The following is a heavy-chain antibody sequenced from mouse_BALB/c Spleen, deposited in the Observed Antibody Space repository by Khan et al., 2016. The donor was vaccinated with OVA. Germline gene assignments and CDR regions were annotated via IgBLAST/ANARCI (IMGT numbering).Heavy chain of an antibody. J-gene: IGHJ4*01. V-gene: IGHV3-2*02. CDR1: GYSITSNYA. CDR2: ISYSGST. D-gene: IGHD1-1*01. Sequence: EVQLQESGPGLVKPSQSLSLTCTVNGYSITSNYAWNWIRQFPGNKLEWMGYISYSGSTNYNPSLKSRLYITRDTSKNQFFLLLHSVTTAYSATYYGSSGYYYGYALDYWGQGTSVTVSS. CDR3: SSGYYYGYALDY.